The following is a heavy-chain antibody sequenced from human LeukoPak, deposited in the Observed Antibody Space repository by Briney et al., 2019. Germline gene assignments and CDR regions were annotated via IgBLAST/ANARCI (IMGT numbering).Heavy chain of an antibody. CDR1: GYRFTSYD. D-gene: IGHD6-13*01. V-gene: IGHV1-8*01. CDR3: ARGRSAGD. CDR2: MNPNSGNT. Sequence: AAGTVSCKCSGYRFTSYDINRVRQAKGQGKEWMGWMNPNSGNTGYAQKFQGRVTMTRNTSISTAYMELSSLRSEDTAVYYCARGRSAGDWGQGTLVTVSS. J-gene: IGHJ4*02.